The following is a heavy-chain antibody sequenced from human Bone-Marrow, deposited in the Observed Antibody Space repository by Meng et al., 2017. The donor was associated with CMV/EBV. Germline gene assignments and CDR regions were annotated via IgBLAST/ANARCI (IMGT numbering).Heavy chain of an antibody. J-gene: IGHJ3*02. V-gene: IGHV1-8*01. Sequence: ASVKVSCKASGYTFTNSDINWVRQATGQGLEWMGWMNPNSGNTGYAQKFQGRVTMTRNTSISTAYMELNSLRSDDTAVYYCARVSIVVVPAAIGAHAFDTWGQGTMVTVSS. D-gene: IGHD2-2*01. CDR3: ARVSIVVVPAAIGAHAFDT. CDR2: MNPNSGNT. CDR1: GYTFTNSD.